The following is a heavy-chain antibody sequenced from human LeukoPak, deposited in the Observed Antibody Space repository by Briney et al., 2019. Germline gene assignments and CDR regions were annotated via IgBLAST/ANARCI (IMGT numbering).Heavy chain of an antibody. CDR3: TTDPMYYYDSSGYYYTDY. Sequence: GGSLRLSCAASGFTFSNAWMSWVRQAPGKGLEWVGRIKSKTDGGTTDYAAPVKGRFTISRDDSKNTLYLQMNSLKTEDAAVYYCTTDPMYYYDSSGYYYTDYWGQGTLVTVSS. D-gene: IGHD3-22*01. CDR1: GFTFSNAW. V-gene: IGHV3-15*01. J-gene: IGHJ4*02. CDR2: IKSKTDGGTT.